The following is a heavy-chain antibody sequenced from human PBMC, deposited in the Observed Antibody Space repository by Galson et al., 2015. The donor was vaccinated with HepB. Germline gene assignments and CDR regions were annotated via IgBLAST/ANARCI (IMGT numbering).Heavy chain of an antibody. D-gene: IGHD2-21*01. J-gene: IGHJ3*02. V-gene: IGHV3-23*01. CDR1: GSTFSSYA. CDR2: ISGSGGST. CDR3: AKDQIAYCGGDSCLGAFDI. Sequence: SLRLSCAASGSTFSSYAMSWVRQAPGKGLEWVSAISGSGGSTYYADSVKGRFTISRDNSKNTLYLQMNSLRAEDTAVYYCAKDQIAYCGGDSCLGAFDIWGQGTMVTVSS.